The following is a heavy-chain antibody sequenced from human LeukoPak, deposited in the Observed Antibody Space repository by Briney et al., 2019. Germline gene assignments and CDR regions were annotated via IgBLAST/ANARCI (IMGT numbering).Heavy chain of an antibody. Sequence: ASVKVSCTASGYTFTRYYMHWVPQAPGQGLEWMGVINPSGGSTSYAQKLQGRVTMSRDTSTSTVYMELSSLRSEDTAVYYCARDRYYDSSGSFDYWGQGTLVTVSS. D-gene: IGHD3-22*01. J-gene: IGHJ4*02. CDR1: GYTFTRYY. V-gene: IGHV1-46*04. CDR2: INPSGGST. CDR3: ARDRYYDSSGSFDY.